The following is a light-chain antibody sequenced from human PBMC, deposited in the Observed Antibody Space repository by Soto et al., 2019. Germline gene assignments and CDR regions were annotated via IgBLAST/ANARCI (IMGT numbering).Light chain of an antibody. V-gene: IGLV2-14*01. CDR2: EVR. CDR3: TSYSSSTTFV. CDR1: SSDVGAYNF. J-gene: IGLJ1*01. Sequence: QSVLTQTASVSGSPGQKITISCTGTSSDVGAYNFDSWYQQYPGKAPKVIIFEVRKRPSGVSNRFSGSKPGDTASLTISGLQAEGEADYYCTSYSSSTTFVFGTGTKVTVL.